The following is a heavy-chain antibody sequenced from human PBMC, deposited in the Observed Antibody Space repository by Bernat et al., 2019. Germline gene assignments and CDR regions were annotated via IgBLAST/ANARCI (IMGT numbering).Heavy chain of an antibody. D-gene: IGHD6-6*01. J-gene: IGHJ4*02. CDR1: GYTFTSYG. CDR2: ISAGNGNT. Sequence: QVQLVQSGAEVKKPGASVKVSCKASGYTFTSYGISWVRQAPGQGLEWMGWISAGNGNTKYSQKFQGRVTITRDTSASTAYMELSSLRSEDTAVYYCARGGGYSSSSLKWGQGTLVTVSS. V-gene: IGHV1-18*01. CDR3: ARGGGYSSSSLK.